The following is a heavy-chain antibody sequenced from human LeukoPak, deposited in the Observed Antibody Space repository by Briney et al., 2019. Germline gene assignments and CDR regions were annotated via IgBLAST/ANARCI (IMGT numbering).Heavy chain of an antibody. V-gene: IGHV4-34*01. Sequence: SETLSLTCAVYGGSFSGYYWSWIRQPPGKGPEWIGEINHSGSTNYNPSLKSRVTISVDTSKNQFSLKLSSVTAADTAVYYCVRRSNVAHGPIWGQGTTVTVSS. CDR1: GGSFSGYY. CDR2: INHSGST. J-gene: IGHJ3*02. D-gene: IGHD4-11*01. CDR3: VRRSNVAHGPI.